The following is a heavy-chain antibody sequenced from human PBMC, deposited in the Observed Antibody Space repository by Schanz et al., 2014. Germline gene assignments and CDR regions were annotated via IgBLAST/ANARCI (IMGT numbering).Heavy chain of an antibody. D-gene: IGHD3-10*01. CDR1: GGSISNNY. CDR2: IYSSGGT. Sequence: QVHLQESGPGLVKPSETLSLTCTVSGGSISNNYWGWIRQPPGKGLEWIGNIYSSGGTNYNPSLKSRVTISGDTSKNQFSLRLSSVTAADTAVYFCASFVPRGYYFDYWGQGTLVTVSS. CDR3: ASFVPRGYYFDY. V-gene: IGHV4-59*01. J-gene: IGHJ4*02.